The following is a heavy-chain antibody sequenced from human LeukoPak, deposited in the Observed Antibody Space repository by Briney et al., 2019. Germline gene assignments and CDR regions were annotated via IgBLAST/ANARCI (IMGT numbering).Heavy chain of an antibody. J-gene: IGHJ5*02. CDR3: ARRRAEGGSNGHYNWFDP. V-gene: IGHV4-59*08. D-gene: IGHD6-13*01. Sequence: NPSETLSLTCTVSGGSISNYYWNWIRQPPGKGLEWIGYIYYSGITNYNPSLKSRVTISVDTSKNQFSLKLSSVTAADTAVYYCARRRAEGGSNGHYNWFDPWGQGILVTVSS. CDR2: IYYSGIT. CDR1: GGSISNYY.